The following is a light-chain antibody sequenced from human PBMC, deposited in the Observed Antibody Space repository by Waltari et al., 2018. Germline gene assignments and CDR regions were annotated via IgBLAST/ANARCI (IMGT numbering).Light chain of an antibody. V-gene: IGKV1-6*01. CDR3: LQDYTYPRA. Sequence: ATQMTRSPSSLSASVGDSVTITCRASQGIRNELGWYQQKPGKAPKLLIYGASTLQSGVPSRFSGSGSGTDFTLTISSLQPEDFATYYCLQDYTYPRAFGPGTKVELK. CDR2: GAS. CDR1: QGIRNE. J-gene: IGKJ1*01.